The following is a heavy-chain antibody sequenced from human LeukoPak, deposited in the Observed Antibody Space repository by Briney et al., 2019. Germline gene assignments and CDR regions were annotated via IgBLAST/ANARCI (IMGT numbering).Heavy chain of an antibody. V-gene: IGHV4-34*01. CDR1: GGSFSGYY. CDR2: INHSGST. Sequence: SETLSLTCAVYGGSFSGYYWSWIRQPPGKGLEWIGEINHSGSTNYNPSLKSRVTISADTSKNQFSLKLSSVTAADTAVYYCARAWDIVVVPAAMRSGAFDIWGQGTMVTVSS. CDR3: ARAWDIVVVPAAMRSGAFDI. D-gene: IGHD2-2*01. J-gene: IGHJ3*02.